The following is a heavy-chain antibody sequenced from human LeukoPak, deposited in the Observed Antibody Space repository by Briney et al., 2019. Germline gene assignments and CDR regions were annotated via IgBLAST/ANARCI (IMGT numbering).Heavy chain of an antibody. D-gene: IGHD1-26*01. CDR2: ISSSSSYI. CDR3: ARVTSVGAKAMGY. J-gene: IGHJ4*02. CDR1: GFTFSSYS. Sequence: GRSLRLSCAASGFTFSSYSMNWVRQAPGKGLEWVSSISSSSSYIYYADSVKGRSTISRDNAKNSLYLQMNSLRAEDTAVYYCARVTSVGAKAMGYWGQGTLVTVSS. V-gene: IGHV3-21*01.